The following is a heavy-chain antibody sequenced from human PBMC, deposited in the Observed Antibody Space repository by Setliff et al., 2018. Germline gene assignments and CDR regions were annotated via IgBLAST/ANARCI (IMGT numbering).Heavy chain of an antibody. V-gene: IGHV1-2*02. J-gene: IGHJ1*01. D-gene: IGHD3-10*01. CDR1: GYTFTGYY. CDR3: ARGSLYYGSGSYYTTEYFQH. CDR2: INPNSGGT. Sequence: GASVKVSCKASGYTFTGYYMHWVRQAPGQGLEWMGWINPNSGGTNYAQKFQGRVTMTRDTSISTAYMELSRLRSDDTAVYYCARGSLYYGSGSYYTTEYFQHWGQGTLVTVSS.